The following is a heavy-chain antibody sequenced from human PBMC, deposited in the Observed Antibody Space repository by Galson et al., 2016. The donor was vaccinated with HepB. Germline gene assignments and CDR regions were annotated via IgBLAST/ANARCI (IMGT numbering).Heavy chain of an antibody. Sequence: TLSLTCSVSGGSISSGGFYWSWIRQHPGKGLEWIGYLYYSGRIFYNPSLKSRLSISVDTSESQFSLKLTSVTAADTAVYYCARTPMSTNYDFWSGPGSPGFYGMDVWDQGTTVTVAS. V-gene: IGHV4-31*03. CDR1: GGSISSGGFY. CDR2: LYYSGRI. D-gene: IGHD3-3*01. J-gene: IGHJ6*02. CDR3: ARTPMSTNYDFWSGPGSPGFYGMDV.